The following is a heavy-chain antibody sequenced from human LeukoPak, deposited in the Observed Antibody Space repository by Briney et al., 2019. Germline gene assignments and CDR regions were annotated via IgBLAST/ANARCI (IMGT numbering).Heavy chain of an antibody. CDR3: ARDGYYDILTGTDF. CDR2: IYYSGST. D-gene: IGHD3-9*01. CDR1: GGSISSNSYY. Sequence: SETLSLTCAVSGGSISSNSYYWGWIRQPPGKGLEWIGSIYYSGSTYYNPSLKSRVTISVDTSKNQFSLKMTSVTAADTAVYYCARDGYYDILTGTDFWGQGTLVTVSS. V-gene: IGHV4-39*02. J-gene: IGHJ4*02.